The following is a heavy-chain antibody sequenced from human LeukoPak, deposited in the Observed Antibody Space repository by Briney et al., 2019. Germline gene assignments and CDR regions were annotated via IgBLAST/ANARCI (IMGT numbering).Heavy chain of an antibody. V-gene: IGHV1-2*02. J-gene: IGHJ4*02. CDR2: INPDSGFT. Sequence: ASVKVSCKTSGYSFTDDYVQWVRQAPGQALEWMGWINPDSGFTNYAQKFQARVTMTRDTSISTAYMEVRRLRPDDTAVYYCAPTPEAYTSNWNVWGQGTLVTVSS. CDR1: GYSFTDDY. D-gene: IGHD1-1*01. CDR3: APTPEAYTSNWNV.